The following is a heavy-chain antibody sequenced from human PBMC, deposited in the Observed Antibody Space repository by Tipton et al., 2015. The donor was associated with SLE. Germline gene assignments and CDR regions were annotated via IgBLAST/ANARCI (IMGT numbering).Heavy chain of an antibody. D-gene: IGHD4-11*01. Sequence: TLSLTCTVSGGSISSYYWSWIRRPPGKGLEWIGYVYYSGGTNYNPSLKSRVTMSVDTSKNQFSLKLSSVTAADTAVYYCASGGPYSNYPRDAFDIWGQGTMVTVSS. V-gene: IGHV4-59*12. J-gene: IGHJ3*02. CDR3: ASGGPYSNYPRDAFDI. CDR1: GGSISSYY. CDR2: VYYSGGT.